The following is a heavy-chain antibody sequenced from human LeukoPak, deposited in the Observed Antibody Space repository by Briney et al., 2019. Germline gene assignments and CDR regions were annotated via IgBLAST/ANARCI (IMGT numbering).Heavy chain of an antibody. J-gene: IGHJ4*02. CDR2: ISSSSTSI. D-gene: IGHD6-19*01. V-gene: IGHV3-48*02. Sequence: GGSLRLSCVASGFILDRYNMNWVRQASGKGLEWVSSISSSSTSIYYTDSVKGRFTISRDNAKNSLYLQMNSLRDGDTAVYYCARDVPVAGAPFDYWGQGTLVTVSS. CDR1: GFILDRYN. CDR3: ARDVPVAGAPFDY.